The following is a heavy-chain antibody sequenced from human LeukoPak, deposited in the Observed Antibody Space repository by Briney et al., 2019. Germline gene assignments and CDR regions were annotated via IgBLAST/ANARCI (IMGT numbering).Heavy chain of an antibody. CDR2: IYYSGST. Sequence: SETLSLTCTVYGGSISSYYWSWIRQPPGKGLEWIGYIYYSGSTNYNPSLKSRVTISVDTSKNQFSLKLSSVTAADTAVYYCARAPGYCSSTSCYSTFKYDYWGQGTLVTVSS. V-gene: IGHV4-59*01. CDR1: GGSISSYY. CDR3: ARAPGYCSSTSCYSTFKYDY. J-gene: IGHJ4*02. D-gene: IGHD2-2*02.